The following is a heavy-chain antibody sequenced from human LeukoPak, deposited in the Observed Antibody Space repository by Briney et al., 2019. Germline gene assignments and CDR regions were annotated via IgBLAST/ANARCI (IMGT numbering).Heavy chain of an antibody. CDR2: IYHSENA. V-gene: IGHV4-38-2*02. CDR3: VRDQEVVAVAMGFDP. J-gene: IGHJ5*02. Sequence: SETLSLTCSVSGYSLTSGFHWGCIRPPPGKGLEWIGSIYHSENAYYNPSLKSRVTISVDTSKNKFSLKLNSVTAADTALYYCVRDQEVVAVAMGFDPWGQGTLVTVSS. D-gene: IGHD2-15*01. CDR1: GYSLTSGFH.